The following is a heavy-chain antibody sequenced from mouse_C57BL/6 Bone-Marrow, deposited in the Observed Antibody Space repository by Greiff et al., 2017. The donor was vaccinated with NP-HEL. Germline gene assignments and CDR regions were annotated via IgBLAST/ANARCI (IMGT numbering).Heavy chain of an antibody. CDR2: IYPGSGNT. CDR3: ARGVAPYFDV. D-gene: IGHD1-1*01. Sequence: VQLQQSGAELVRPGASVKLSCKASGYTFTDYYIHWVKQRPGQGLEWIARIYPGSGNTYYNEKFKGKATLTAEKSSSTAYMQLSSLTSEDSAVYFWARGVAPYFDVWGTGTTVTVSS. CDR1: GYTFTDYY. J-gene: IGHJ1*03. V-gene: IGHV1-76*01.